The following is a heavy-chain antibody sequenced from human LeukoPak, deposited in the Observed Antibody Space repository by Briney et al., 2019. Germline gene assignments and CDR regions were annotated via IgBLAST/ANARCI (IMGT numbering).Heavy chain of an antibody. CDR1: GGSISTYY. D-gene: IGHD7-27*01. CDR3: ASRKLGNDY. Sequence: SETLSLTCTVSGGSISTYYWSWIRQPPGKGLEWIGYIYHTGSTSYSPSLKSRVTISADTSQNQFSLKLSSVTAADTAVYYCASRKLGNDYWGQGTLVTVSS. J-gene: IGHJ4*02. CDR2: IYHTGST. V-gene: IGHV4-59*01.